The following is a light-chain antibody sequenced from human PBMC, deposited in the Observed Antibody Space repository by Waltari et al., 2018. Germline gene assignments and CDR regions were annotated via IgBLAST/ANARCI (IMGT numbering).Light chain of an antibody. V-gene: IGKV3-11*01. CDR1: QGVGTY. J-gene: IGKJ2*01. Sequence: EIVLTQSPATLSLSPGETATLSCRTSQGVGTYLAWYQQKPGQAPRLLIYDASNRATGIPARFRGSGSGTDVTLTISSLEAEDFAIYYCQQRSNWTPHTFGQGARLEIK. CDR3: QQRSNWTPHT. CDR2: DAS.